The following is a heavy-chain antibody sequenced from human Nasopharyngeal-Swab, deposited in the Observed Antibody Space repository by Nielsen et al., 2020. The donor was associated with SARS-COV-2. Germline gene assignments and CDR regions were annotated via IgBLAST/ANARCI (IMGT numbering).Heavy chain of an antibody. D-gene: IGHD3-10*01. Sequence: LRLSCTVSGGSISSGDYYWSWIRQPPGKGLEWIGYIYYSGSTYYNPSLKSRVTISVDTSKNQFSLKLSSVTAADTAVYYCARDRWFGEPDYYYYGMGVWGQGTTVTVSS. CDR1: GGSISSGDYY. V-gene: IGHV4-30-4*01. CDR3: ARDRWFGEPDYYYYGMGV. CDR2: IYYSGST. J-gene: IGHJ6*02.